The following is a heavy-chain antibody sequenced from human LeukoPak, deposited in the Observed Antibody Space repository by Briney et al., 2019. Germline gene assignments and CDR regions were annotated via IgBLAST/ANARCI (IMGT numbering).Heavy chain of an antibody. Sequence: ETLSLTCAVSGYSISSGYYWGWIRQPPGKGLEWIGSMYHSGSTYYNPSLKSRVTTAVDTSKNQFSLKLSSVTAADTAVYYCARGYSSSWYTVFDYWGQGTLVTVSS. CDR1: GYSISSGYY. CDR3: ARGYSSSWYTVFDY. V-gene: IGHV4-38-2*01. D-gene: IGHD6-13*01. J-gene: IGHJ4*02. CDR2: MYHSGST.